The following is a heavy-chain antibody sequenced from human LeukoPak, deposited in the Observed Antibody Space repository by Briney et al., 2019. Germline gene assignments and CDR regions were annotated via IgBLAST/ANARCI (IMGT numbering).Heavy chain of an antibody. D-gene: IGHD1-26*01. CDR3: ARDTLWE. CDR2: ISFDGSNK. CDR1: GFTFSGYT. V-gene: IGHV3-30-3*01. J-gene: IGHJ4*02. Sequence: PGGSLRLSCAVSGFTFSGYTMHWVRQAPGKGLEWVAVISFDGSNKYYGDSVKGRFTISRDNSKNTLYLQMKSLRPDDTAVYYCARDTLWEWGQGTLVTVSS.